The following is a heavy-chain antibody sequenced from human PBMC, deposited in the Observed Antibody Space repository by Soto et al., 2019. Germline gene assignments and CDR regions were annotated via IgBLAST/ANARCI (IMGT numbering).Heavy chain of an antibody. CDR2: INPSGGST. V-gene: IGHV1-46*01. J-gene: IGHJ4*02. CDR1: GYTFTSYY. D-gene: IGHD3-22*01. CDR3: ARPYDSSGYYSYYFDY. Sequence: ASVKVSCKASGYTFTSYYMHWVRQAPGQGLEWMGIINPSGGSTSYAQKFQGRVTMTRDTSTSTVYMELSSLRSEDTAVYYCARPYDSSGYYSYYFDYWGQGTLVTVSS.